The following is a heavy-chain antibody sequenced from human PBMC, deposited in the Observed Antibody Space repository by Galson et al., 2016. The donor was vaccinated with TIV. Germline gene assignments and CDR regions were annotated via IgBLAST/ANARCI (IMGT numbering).Heavy chain of an antibody. CDR2: VYYTGTS. D-gene: IGHD3-3*02. V-gene: IGHV4-31*03. CDR1: GDSVSNAAYY. Sequence: TLSLTCSVSGDSVSNAAYYWTWTRQLPGKGLEWIGNVYYTGTSYYNPSLKSRITMSVDTSKNQFSLKLTSVTAADSALYFCAGEHLPHDSLDVWGQGTGVTVSS. CDR3: AGEHLPHDSLDV. J-gene: IGHJ3*01.